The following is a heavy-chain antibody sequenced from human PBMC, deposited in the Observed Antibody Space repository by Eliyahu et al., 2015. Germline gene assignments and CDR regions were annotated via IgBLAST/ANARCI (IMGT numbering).Heavy chain of an antibody. J-gene: IGHJ6*02. CDR1: GYSISSGYY. CDR3: ARVRGYCTGGVCHGSYYYYGMDV. CDR2: IYPRGXC. Sequence: QVQLQESGPGLVKPSETLSLTCAVSGYSISSGYYWGWXRQPQGKGLEWIGXIYPRGXCXXHPSLKGXVTISVDTSKNQFSLKLSSVTAADTAVYYCARVRGYCTGGVCHGSYYYYGMDVWGQGTTVTVSS. D-gene: IGHD2-8*02. V-gene: IGHV4-38-2*01.